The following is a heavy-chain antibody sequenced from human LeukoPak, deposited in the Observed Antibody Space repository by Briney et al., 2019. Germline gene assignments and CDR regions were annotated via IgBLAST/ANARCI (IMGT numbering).Heavy chain of an antibody. D-gene: IGHD6-13*01. V-gene: IGHV3-20*01. CDR2: INWNGGST. CDR1: GFTFDDYG. J-gene: IGHJ3*02. Sequence: GGSLRLSCAASGFTFDDYGMSWVRQAPGKGLEWVSGINWNGGSTGYADSVRGRFTISRDNAKNSLYLQMNSLRAEDTALYHCARGTPNSSSWYDPLGAFDIWGQGTMVTVSS. CDR3: ARGTPNSSSWYDPLGAFDI.